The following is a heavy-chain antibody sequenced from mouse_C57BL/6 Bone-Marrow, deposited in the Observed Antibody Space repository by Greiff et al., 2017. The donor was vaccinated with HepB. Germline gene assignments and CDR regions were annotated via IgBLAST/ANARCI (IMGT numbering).Heavy chain of an antibody. Sequence: EVQLQQSGPELVKPGASVKIPCKASGYTFTDYNMDWVKQSHGKSLEWIGDINPNNGGTIYNQKFKGKATLTVDKSSSTAYMELRSLTSEDTAVYYCARGCDYDGFAYWGQGTLVTVSA. CDR3: ARGCDYDGFAY. J-gene: IGHJ3*01. CDR2: INPNNGGT. D-gene: IGHD2-4*01. V-gene: IGHV1-18*01. CDR1: GYTFTDYN.